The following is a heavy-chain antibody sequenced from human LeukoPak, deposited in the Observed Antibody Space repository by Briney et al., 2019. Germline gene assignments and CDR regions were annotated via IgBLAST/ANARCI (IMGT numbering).Heavy chain of an antibody. V-gene: IGHV3-7*01. CDR3: GTASARRRSGSIIGVDF. J-gene: IGHJ4*02. CDR2: IKQDGSEK. D-gene: IGHD1-26*01. CDR1: GFTFSSYW. Sequence: GGSLRLSCAASGFTFSSYWMSWVRQAPGKGLEWVANIKQDGSEKYYVDSVKGRFTISRDNAMHSLYLQLNSLRAENTVVYYGGTASARRRSGSIIGVDFWGQGTRVTVSS.